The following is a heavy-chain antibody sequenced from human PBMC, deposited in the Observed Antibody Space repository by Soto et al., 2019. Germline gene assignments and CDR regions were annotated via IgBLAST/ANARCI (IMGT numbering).Heavy chain of an antibody. CDR2: ISYDGSNK. J-gene: IGHJ3*02. CDR1: GFTFSSYA. D-gene: IGHD3-10*01. CDR3: ARVYMVRGVIDAFDI. Sequence: GGSLRLSCAASGFTFSSYAMHWVRQAPGKGLEWVAVISYDGSNKYYADSVKGRFTISRDNSKNTLYLQMNSLRAEDTAVYYCARVYMVRGVIDAFDIWGQVTMVTV. V-gene: IGHV3-30-3*01.